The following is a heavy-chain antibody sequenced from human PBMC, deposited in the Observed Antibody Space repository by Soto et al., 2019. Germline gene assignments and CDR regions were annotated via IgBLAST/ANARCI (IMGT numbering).Heavy chain of an antibody. CDR1: GFTFSSYG. CDR3: DKGFGHYWVLDY. Sequence: PGWSLRLSCAASGFTFSSYGMHWVRQAPGKGLEWVAVISYDGSNKYYADSVKGRFTISRDNSKNTLYLQMNSLRAEDTAVYYCDKGFGHYWVLDYSGQGTLVTVSS. V-gene: IGHV3-30*18. D-gene: IGHD2-8*02. CDR2: ISYDGSNK. J-gene: IGHJ4*02.